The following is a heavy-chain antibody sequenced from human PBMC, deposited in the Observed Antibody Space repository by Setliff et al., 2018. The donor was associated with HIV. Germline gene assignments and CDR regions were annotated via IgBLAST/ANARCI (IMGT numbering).Heavy chain of an antibody. D-gene: IGHD3-22*01. V-gene: IGHV4-59*12. CDR1: GGSISSFY. CDR3: ARALGYYYDSSGYVDY. Sequence: SETLSLTCTVSGGSISSFYWTWIRQPPGKGLEWIGYIYYSGSTNYNPSLKSRLTISLDTSKRQFSLKLSSVTAADTAVYYCARALGYYYDSSGYVDYWGQGTLVTVSS. CDR2: IYYSGST. J-gene: IGHJ4*02.